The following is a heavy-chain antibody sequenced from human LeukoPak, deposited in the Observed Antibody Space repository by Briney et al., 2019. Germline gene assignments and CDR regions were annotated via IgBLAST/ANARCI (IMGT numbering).Heavy chain of an antibody. D-gene: IGHD2-15*01. CDR2: INEDGGKT. Sequence: PSETLSLTCTVSGASISFYYWSWIRQPPGKGLEWVSLINEDGGKTFYADSVRGRFTISRDNSKNSLYLQMNSLRTEDTALYYCAKEIDTLGTNAFDIWGQGTIVTVSS. CDR1: GASISFYY. J-gene: IGHJ3*02. CDR3: AKEIDTLGTNAFDI. V-gene: IGHV3-43*02.